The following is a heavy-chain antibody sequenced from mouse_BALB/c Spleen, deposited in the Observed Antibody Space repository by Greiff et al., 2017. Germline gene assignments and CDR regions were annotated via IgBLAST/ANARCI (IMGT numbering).Heavy chain of an antibody. D-gene: IGHD3-1*01. Sequence: VHLVESGPGLVAPSQSLSITCTVSGFSLSRYSVHWVRQPPGKGLEWLGMIWGGGSTDYNSALKSRLSISKDNSKSQVFLKMNSLQTDDTAMYYCAREGANPNPRFAYWGQGTLVTVSA. CDR3: AREGANPNPRFAY. CDR1: GFSLSRYS. V-gene: IGHV2-6-4*01. CDR2: IWGGGST. J-gene: IGHJ3*01.